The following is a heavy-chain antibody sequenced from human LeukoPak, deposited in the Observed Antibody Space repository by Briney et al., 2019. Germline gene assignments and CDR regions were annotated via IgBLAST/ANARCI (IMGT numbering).Heavy chain of an antibody. CDR1: AYTFTSYG. CDR3: ARVGAHIVVDY. Sequence: ASVKVSCKASAYTFTSYGINWVRQAPGQGLEWMGWISAYNGNTNYAQKFQGRVTMTTDTSTSTAYMELRSLRSDDTAVYYCARVGAHIVVDYWGQGTLVTVSS. CDR2: ISAYNGNT. V-gene: IGHV1-18*01. J-gene: IGHJ4*02. D-gene: IGHD2-21*01.